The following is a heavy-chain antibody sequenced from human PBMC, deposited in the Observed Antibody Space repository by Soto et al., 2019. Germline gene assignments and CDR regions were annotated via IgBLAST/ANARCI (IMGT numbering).Heavy chain of an antibody. J-gene: IGHJ4*02. CDR3: AKSRSYYETAGYAGYYFDF. D-gene: IGHD3-22*01. CDR1: GFTVSSNY. CDR2: IYNGGTT. Sequence: GGSLRLSCAASGFTVSSNYMTWVRQAPGKGLEYVSVIYNGGTTYYADSVKGRFTISRDDSENTLYLQMNSLRPEDTAVYYCAKSRSYYETAGYAGYYFDFWGQGTLVTVSS. V-gene: IGHV3-53*01.